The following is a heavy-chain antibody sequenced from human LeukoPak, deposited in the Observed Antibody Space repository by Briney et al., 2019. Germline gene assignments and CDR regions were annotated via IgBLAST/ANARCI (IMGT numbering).Heavy chain of an antibody. J-gene: IGHJ4*02. Sequence: SETLSLTCTVSGGSISSGGYYWSWVRQPPGKGLEWVGYIYYSGSTYYNPSLKSRVTISVDTSKNQFSLKLSSVTAADTAVYYCAREGPSYMVRGVIDYWGQGTLVTVSS. D-gene: IGHD3-10*01. CDR2: IYYSGST. V-gene: IGHV4-31*03. CDR3: AREGPSYMVRGVIDY. CDR1: GGSISSGGYY.